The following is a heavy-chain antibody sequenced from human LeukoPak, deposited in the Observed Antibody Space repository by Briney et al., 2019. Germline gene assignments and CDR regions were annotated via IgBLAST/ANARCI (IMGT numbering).Heavy chain of an antibody. V-gene: IGHV1-69*06. CDR3: ARVGWFGELLADYYYMDV. J-gene: IGHJ6*03. CDR1: VGTFSSYA. D-gene: IGHD3-10*01. CDR2: IIPIFGTE. Sequence: SVKLSCKASVGTFSSYAISWVRQAPGQGLEWMGGIIPIFGTENYAQKFQGRVTITADKSTSTAYMELSSLRSEDTAVYYCARVGWFGELLADYYYMDVWGKGTTVTVSS.